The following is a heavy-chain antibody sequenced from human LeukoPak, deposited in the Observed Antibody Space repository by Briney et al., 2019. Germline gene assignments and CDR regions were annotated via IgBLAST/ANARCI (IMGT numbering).Heavy chain of an antibody. J-gene: IGHJ4*02. Sequence: ASVKVSCKASGGTFSSYAISWVRQAPGQGLEWMGGIIPIFGTANYAQKFQGRVTTTTDESTSTAYMELSSLRSEDTAVYYCARVRHGSSGWYFDYWGQGTLVTVSS. CDR1: GGTFSSYA. D-gene: IGHD6-19*01. CDR3: ARVRHGSSGWYFDY. CDR2: IIPIFGTA. V-gene: IGHV1-69*05.